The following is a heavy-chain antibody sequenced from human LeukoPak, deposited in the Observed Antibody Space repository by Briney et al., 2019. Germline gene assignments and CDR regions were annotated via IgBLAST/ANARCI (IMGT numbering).Heavy chain of an antibody. CDR2: INHSGST. CDR1: GGSFSGYY. Sequence: PSETLSLTCAVYGGSFSGYYWSWIRQPPGKGLEWIGEINHSGSTNYNPSLKSRVTISVDTSKNQFSLKLSSVTAADTAVYYCARVPYYYGSGTADYRGQGTLVTVSS. D-gene: IGHD3-10*01. V-gene: IGHV4-34*01. J-gene: IGHJ4*02. CDR3: ARVPYYYGSGTADY.